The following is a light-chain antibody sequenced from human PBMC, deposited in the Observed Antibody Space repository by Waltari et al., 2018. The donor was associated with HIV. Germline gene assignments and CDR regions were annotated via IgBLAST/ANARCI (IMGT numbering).Light chain of an antibody. V-gene: IGKV3-20*01. Sequence: EIVLTQSPDTLSLSPGDRGIVSCRASQKVTSNKLAWYQQRPGQSPRLLIYGASRRAVGIPDRFSGGVSETDFTLTISDLEPEDFAVYYCQLSGDSMYTFGQGTRLEIK. CDR1: QKVTSNK. CDR2: GAS. J-gene: IGKJ2*01. CDR3: QLSGDSMYT.